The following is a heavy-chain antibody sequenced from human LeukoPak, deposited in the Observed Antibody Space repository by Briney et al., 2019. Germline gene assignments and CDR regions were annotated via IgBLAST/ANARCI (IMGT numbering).Heavy chain of an antibody. J-gene: IGHJ4*02. V-gene: IGHV4-38-2*02. CDR2: IYHSGST. Sequence: SSETLSLTCTVSGYSISSGYYWGWIRQPPGKGLEWIGSIYHSGSTNYNPSLKSRVTISVDTSKNQFSLKLSSVTAADTAVYYCARVMASRGVVLTDYKDWGQGTLVTVSS. CDR3: ARVMASRGVVLTDYKD. CDR1: GYSISSGYY. D-gene: IGHD1-14*01.